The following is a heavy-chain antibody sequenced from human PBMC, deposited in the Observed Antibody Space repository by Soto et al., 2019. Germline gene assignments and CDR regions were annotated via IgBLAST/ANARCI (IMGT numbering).Heavy chain of an antibody. Sequence: QVQLVASGGGVVQPGMSLRLSCTPSGFTFSAYGMHWVRQAPGKGLEWVAVIPNDASYKYEADSVKGRFTISRENSKNTLYLQMDSLTVEDPALYYCVRDDIGDPNGFDLWGQGTMVTVSS. D-gene: IGHD2-15*01. V-gene: IGHV3-33*01. J-gene: IGHJ3*01. CDR3: VRDDIGDPNGFDL. CDR1: GFTFSAYG. CDR2: IPNDASYK.